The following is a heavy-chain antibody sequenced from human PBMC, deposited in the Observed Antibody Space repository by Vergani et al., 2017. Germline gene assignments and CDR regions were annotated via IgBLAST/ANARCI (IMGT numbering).Heavy chain of an antibody. Sequence: QVQLQQWGAGLLKPSQTLSLTCTVSGGSISSGGYYWTWIRQHPGRGLEWIGYIYYSGSTYYSPSLKRRVTISLDTSKNQFSLKLTSVTAADTAVYYCARGSGWYFDYWGQGTLVTVSS. CDR1: GGSISSGGYY. CDR3: ARGSGWYFDY. D-gene: IGHD6-19*01. J-gene: IGHJ4*02. V-gene: IGHV4-31*03. CDR2: IYYSGST.